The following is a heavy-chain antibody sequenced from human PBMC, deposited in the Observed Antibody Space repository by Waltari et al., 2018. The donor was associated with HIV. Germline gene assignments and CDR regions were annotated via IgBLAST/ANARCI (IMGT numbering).Heavy chain of an antibody. D-gene: IGHD3-10*01. J-gene: IGHJ6*02. CDR1: GFAFSEHA. V-gene: IGHV3-9*01. Sequence: EVQLEESGGALVQPGRSLRLSCAASGFAFSEHAIHWVRQVPGKGLELVSGISWNSATIGYGDSVKGRFTISRDNAKNSVYLEMNGLTPEDTALYYCARDARGHYYYYTMDVWGQGTTVIVSS. CDR2: ISWNSATI. CDR3: ARDARGHYYYYTMDV.